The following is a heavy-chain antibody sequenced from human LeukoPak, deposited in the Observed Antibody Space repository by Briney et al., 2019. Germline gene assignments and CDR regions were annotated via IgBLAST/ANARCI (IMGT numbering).Heavy chain of an antibody. CDR2: ISASGGST. V-gene: IGHV3-23*01. Sequence: GGSLRLSCAASGFTFNNYAMNWVRQSPGKGLEWVSVISASGGSTNYADSVEGRFTISRDNSKNTLYLQMNSLRADDTAVYYSAKDRWSGGLYRAPIFDSCGEGDLVSVSS. CDR1: GFTFNNYA. J-gene: IGHJ4*02. D-gene: IGHD2-15*01. CDR3: AKDRWSGGLYRAPIFDS.